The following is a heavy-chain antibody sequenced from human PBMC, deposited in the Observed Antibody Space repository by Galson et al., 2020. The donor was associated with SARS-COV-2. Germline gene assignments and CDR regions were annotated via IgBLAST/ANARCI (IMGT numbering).Heavy chain of an antibody. CDR1: GGSFSGYY. Sequence: SETLSLTCAVYGGSFSGYYWSWIRQPPGKGLEWIGEINHSGSTNYNPSLKSRVTISVDTSKNQFSLKLSSVTAADTAVYYCARDGYSYIFDYWGQGTLVTVSS. CDR3: ARDGYSYIFDY. J-gene: IGHJ4*02. D-gene: IGHD5-18*01. V-gene: IGHV4-34*01. CDR2: INHSGST.